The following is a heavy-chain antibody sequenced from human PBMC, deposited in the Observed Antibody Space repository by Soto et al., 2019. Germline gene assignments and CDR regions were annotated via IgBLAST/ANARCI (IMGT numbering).Heavy chain of an antibody. CDR3: AREPRSIPGPTSSADFQH. J-gene: IGHJ1*01. Sequence: QAQLMQSGAEVKKHGTSVKVSCQASGGTFSGYAINWVRQAPGQGLDWMGGIIPLVGITDYGQNFHGRITIAAQESTGTAYMDLRGLRSEDTAVYYCAREPRSIPGPTSSADFQHWGQGNRVSVSS. CDR2: IIPLVGIT. V-gene: IGHV1-69*01. CDR1: GGTFSGYA. D-gene: IGHD1-1*01.